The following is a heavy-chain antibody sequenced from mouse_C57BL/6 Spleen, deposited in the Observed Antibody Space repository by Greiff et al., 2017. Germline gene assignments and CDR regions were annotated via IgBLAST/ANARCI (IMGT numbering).Heavy chain of an antibody. D-gene: IGHD2-4*01. V-gene: IGHV1-54*01. Sequence: VQLQQSGAELVRPGTSVKVSCKASGYAFTNYLIEWVKQRPGQGLEWIGVINPGSGGTNYNEKFKGKATLTADKSSSTAYMQLRSLTSEDSAVYFCAGDYDTFDYWGQGTTLTVSS. CDR1: GYAFTNYL. CDR3: AGDYDTFDY. J-gene: IGHJ2*01. CDR2: INPGSGGT.